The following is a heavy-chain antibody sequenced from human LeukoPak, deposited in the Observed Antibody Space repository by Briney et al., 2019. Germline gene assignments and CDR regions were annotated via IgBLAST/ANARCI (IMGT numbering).Heavy chain of an antibody. CDR1: GASISSGGYY. D-gene: IGHD2-15*01. J-gene: IGHJ4*02. CDR2: IYYSGST. Sequence: PSETLSLTCTVSGASISSGGYYWSWVRQHPGTGLEWIGYIYYSGSTYYSPSLKSRVTISVDTSKNQFSLKLSSVTAADTAMYYCARDGRGSGPFDYWGQGTLVTVSS. V-gene: IGHV4-31*03. CDR3: ARDGRGSGPFDY.